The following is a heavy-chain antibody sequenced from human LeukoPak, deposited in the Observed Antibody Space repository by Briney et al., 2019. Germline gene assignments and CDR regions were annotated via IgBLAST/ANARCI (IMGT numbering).Heavy chain of an antibody. Sequence: PGGSLRLSCVASGFTFSHYSMNWVRQAPGKGLEWVSSIRFTGSYIYYADSVKGRFTISRDDAKNLLSLQMISLRAEDTAVYYCARERMATIDYWGQGTLVTVSS. D-gene: IGHD5-12*01. CDR3: ARERMATIDY. CDR2: IRFTGSYI. V-gene: IGHV3-21*04. CDR1: GFTFSHYS. J-gene: IGHJ4*02.